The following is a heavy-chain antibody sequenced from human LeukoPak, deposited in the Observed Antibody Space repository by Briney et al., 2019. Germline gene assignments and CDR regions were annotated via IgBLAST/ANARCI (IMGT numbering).Heavy chain of an antibody. CDR2: IWYDGSNK. D-gene: IGHD2-2*01. CDR1: GFTFSSYE. J-gene: IGHJ4*02. Sequence: PGGSLRLSCAASGFTFSSYEMSWVRQAPGKGLEWVAVIWYDGSNKYYADSVKGRFTISRDNSKNTLYLQMNSLRAEDTAVYYCARERRYCSSTSCHLDYWGQGTLVTVSS. CDR3: ARERRYCSSTSCHLDY. V-gene: IGHV3-33*08.